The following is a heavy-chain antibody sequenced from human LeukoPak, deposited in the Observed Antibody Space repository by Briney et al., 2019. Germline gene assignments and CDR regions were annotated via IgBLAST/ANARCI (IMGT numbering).Heavy chain of an antibody. D-gene: IGHD6-19*01. V-gene: IGHV4-34*01. Sequence: SETLSLTCAVYGGSFSGYYWSWIRQPPGKGLEWIGEINHSGSTNYNPSLKSRVTISVDTSKNQFSLKLTSVTAADTAVYYCARGGLAVAGRSFDYWGQGTLVTVSS. CDR2: INHSGST. J-gene: IGHJ4*02. CDR1: GGSFSGYY. CDR3: ARGGLAVAGRSFDY.